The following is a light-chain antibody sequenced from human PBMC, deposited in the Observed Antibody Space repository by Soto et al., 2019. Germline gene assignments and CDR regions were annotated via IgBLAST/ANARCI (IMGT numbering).Light chain of an antibody. CDR1: GGDVGGYNF. Sequence: QSALTQPRSVSGSPGQSVTISCTGTGGDVGGYNFVSWCQLHPGKAPKLMIFDVSKRPSGVPDRFSGSKSGNTASLTISGLQADDEADYYCCSFAGSHTSPAFGGGTKLTVL. V-gene: IGLV2-11*01. CDR3: CSFAGSHTSPA. J-gene: IGLJ1*01. CDR2: DVS.